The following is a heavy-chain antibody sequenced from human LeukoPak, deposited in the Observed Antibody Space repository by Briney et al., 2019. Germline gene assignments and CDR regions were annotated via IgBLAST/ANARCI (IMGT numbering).Heavy chain of an antibody. J-gene: IGHJ4*02. Sequence: GGSLRLSCAGSGFTFTSYALSWVRQAPGKGLEWVSTISSSATSTYYADSVKGRFTISRDNSKNTLYLQMNSLRAEDTAVYYCARVSTAMVIDYWGQGTLVTVSS. V-gene: IGHV3-23*01. CDR1: GFTFTSYA. CDR3: ARVSTAMVIDY. CDR2: ISSSATST. D-gene: IGHD5-18*01.